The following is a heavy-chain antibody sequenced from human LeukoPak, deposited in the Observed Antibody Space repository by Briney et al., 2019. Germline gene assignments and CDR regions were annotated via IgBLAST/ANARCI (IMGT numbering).Heavy chain of an antibody. CDR2: INHSGRT. CDR1: GGSLGGYY. V-gene: IGHV4-34*01. J-gene: IGHJ5*02. CDR3: TRNNWFDP. Sequence: SETLSLTCGVYGGSLGGYYWSWIRHPPGKGLEWIGEINHSGRTNYNPSLKSRVTISLDTSKNQFSLKLSSVTAADTAVYYCTRNNWFDPWGQGTLVTVSS.